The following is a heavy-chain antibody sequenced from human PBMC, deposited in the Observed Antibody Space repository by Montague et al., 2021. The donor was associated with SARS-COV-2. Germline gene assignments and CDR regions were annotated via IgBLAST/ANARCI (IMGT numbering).Heavy chain of an antibody. CDR2: SYHSGTT. Sequence: SETLSLTCTVSGYSINSSYYCGWIRQPPGKGLAWIGRSYHSGTTPYHPSLKSRVTISLDTSNNHFSLKMTSVTAAATAVYYCARAPYYGPGKPYQFDYWGRGTLVTVSS. D-gene: IGHD3-10*01. J-gene: IGHJ4*02. CDR3: ARAPYYGPGKPYQFDY. CDR1: GYSINSSYY. V-gene: IGHV4-38-2*02.